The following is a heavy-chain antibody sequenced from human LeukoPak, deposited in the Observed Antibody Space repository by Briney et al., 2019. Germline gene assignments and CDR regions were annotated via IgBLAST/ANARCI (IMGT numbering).Heavy chain of an antibody. Sequence: ASVKVSCKASGYTFTTYDISWVRQAPGQGLEWMGWISAYNGNTNYAQKLQGRVTMTTDASTSTAYMELRSLRSDDTAVYYCARVRMYFYDSSGYYFDFWGQGTLVTVSS. D-gene: IGHD3-22*01. CDR2: ISAYNGNT. CDR1: GYTFTTYD. CDR3: ARVRMYFYDSSGYYFDF. V-gene: IGHV1-18*01. J-gene: IGHJ4*02.